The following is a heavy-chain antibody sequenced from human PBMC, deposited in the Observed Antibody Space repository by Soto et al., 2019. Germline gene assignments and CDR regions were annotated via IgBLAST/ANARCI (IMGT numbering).Heavy chain of an antibody. CDR3: ARGGLSNSGTYSKDS. CDR2: IKTDGSST. J-gene: IGHJ4*02. D-gene: IGHD3-10*01. Sequence: EVQLVESGGGLVQPGGSLRLSCAASGFTFSNYWMHWVRQGPGKGLVWVSRIKTDGSSTNYADSVKGRFTISRDNAKNTLYLEMYSLRAEDTAVYYCARGGLSNSGTYSKDSWGQGTLVTVSS. V-gene: IGHV3-74*01. CDR1: GFTFSNYW.